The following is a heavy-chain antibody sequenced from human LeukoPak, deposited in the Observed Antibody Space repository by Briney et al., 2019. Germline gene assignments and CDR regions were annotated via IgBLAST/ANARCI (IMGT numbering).Heavy chain of an antibody. J-gene: IGHJ4*02. CDR3: ARGYSSSWYYFDY. CDR1: GGSISSYY. D-gene: IGHD6-13*01. CDR2: IYYTGST. Sequence: PSETLSFTCTFSGGSISSYYWSWIRQPPGEGLEWIGYIYYTGSTNYNPSLKSRVTISVDTSKNQFSLKLSSVTAADTAVYYCARGYSSSWYYFDYWGQGTLVTVSS. V-gene: IGHV4-59*01.